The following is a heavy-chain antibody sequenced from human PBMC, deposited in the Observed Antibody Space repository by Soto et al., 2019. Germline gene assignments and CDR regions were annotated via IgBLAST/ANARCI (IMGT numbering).Heavy chain of an antibody. CDR1: GFTFSVFA. J-gene: IGHJ4*02. CDR3: VRRNGLTVAGIRHFDY. D-gene: IGHD6-19*01. V-gene: IGHV3-23*01. CDR2: ISGSSGST. Sequence: EVQLLESGGGLVQPGGSLRLSCGASGFTFSVFAMTWVRQAPGKGLEWVSTISGSSGSTYFADSVKGRFTISRDNSNNTLYLQMNRLRAEDTAVYFCVRRNGLTVAGIRHFDYGGPGTLVTVSS.